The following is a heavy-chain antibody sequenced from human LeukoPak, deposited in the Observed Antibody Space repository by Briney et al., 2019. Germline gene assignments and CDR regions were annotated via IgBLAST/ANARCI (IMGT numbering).Heavy chain of an antibody. CDR2: IIPIFGTA. CDR3: ARVSPPLTGEGYFDY. CDR1: GGTFSSYA. V-gene: IGHV1-69*01. J-gene: IGHJ4*02. Sequence: ASVKVSCKASGGTFSSYAISWVRQAPGQGLEWMGGIIPIFGTANYAQKFQGRVTITADESTSTAYMELSSLRSEDTAVYYCARVSPPLTGEGYFDYWGQGTLVTVSS. D-gene: IGHD7-27*01.